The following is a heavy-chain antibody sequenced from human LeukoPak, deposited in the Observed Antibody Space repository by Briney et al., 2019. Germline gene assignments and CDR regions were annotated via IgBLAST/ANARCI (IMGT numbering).Heavy chain of an antibody. CDR1: GFTFSSYS. D-gene: IGHD5-18*01. J-gene: IGHJ4*02. V-gene: IGHV3-48*01. CDR2: ISSSSSTI. CDR3: ARDLWIQRGVSPD. Sequence: PGGSLRLSCAASGFTFSSYSMNWVRQAPGKGLEWVSYISSSSSTIYYADSVKGRFTVSRDNAKNSLYLQMNSLRAEDTAVYYCARDLWIQRGVSPDWGQGTLVTVSS.